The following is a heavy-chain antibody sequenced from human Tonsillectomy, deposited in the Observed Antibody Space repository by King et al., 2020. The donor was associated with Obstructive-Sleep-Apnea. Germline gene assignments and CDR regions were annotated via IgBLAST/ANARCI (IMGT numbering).Heavy chain of an antibody. CDR2: ISAYNGNT. J-gene: IGHJ4*02. Sequence: QLVQSGAEVKKPGASVNVSCKASGYTFTSYGISWVRQAPGQGLERMGCISAYNGNTNYAHKLQGRVTMNTDTSTSTAHMELRSLRSDDTAVYYCARDLVVPAAMALFDYWGQGTLVTVSS. D-gene: IGHD2-2*01. CDR1: GYTFTSYG. V-gene: IGHV1-18*04. CDR3: ARDLVVPAAMALFDY.